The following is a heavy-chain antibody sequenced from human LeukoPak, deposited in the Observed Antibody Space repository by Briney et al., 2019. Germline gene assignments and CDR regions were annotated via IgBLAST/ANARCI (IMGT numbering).Heavy chain of an antibody. CDR2: IYHSGTT. J-gene: IGHJ2*01. Sequence: SETLSLTCTVSNGSFSTYYWSWIRQPLGKGLEWIGHIYHSGTTIYNPTLKSRVAMSVDTSKNHFSLHLTSVTAADTAVYFCARDAFGSVWYALWGRGTRVGVSS. D-gene: IGHD6-19*01. CDR3: ARDAFGSVWYAL. V-gene: IGHV4-59*01. CDR1: NGSFSTYY.